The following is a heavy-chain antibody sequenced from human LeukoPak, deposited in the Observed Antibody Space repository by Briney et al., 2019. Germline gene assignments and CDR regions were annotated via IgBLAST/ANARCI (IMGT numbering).Heavy chain of an antibody. CDR1: RFTFSDHY. CDR3: ARAYSSGWYSPAY. D-gene: IGHD6-19*01. CDR2: CRNKADCYST. J-gene: IGHJ4*02. V-gene: IGHV3-72*01. Sequence: GGSLRLSCAASRFTFSDHYMDGLRQAPTEAFECVSRCRNKADCYSTDYAASVSGSFTISTDESKSSLYLQKNSLKIEDTAVYYCARAYSSGWYSPAYWGQGTPVTV.